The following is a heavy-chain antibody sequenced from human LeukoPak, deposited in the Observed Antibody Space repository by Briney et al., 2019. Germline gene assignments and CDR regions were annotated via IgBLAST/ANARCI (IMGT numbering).Heavy chain of an antibody. CDR3: ARGSSGIAVAGNRAEYFQH. J-gene: IGHJ1*01. CDR2: ISAYNGNT. CDR1: GYTFTSYG. D-gene: IGHD6-19*01. V-gene: IGHV1-18*01. Sequence: GASVKVSCKASGYTFTSYGISWVRQAPGQGLEGMGWISAYNGNTNYAQKLQGRVTMTTDTSTSTAYMELRSLRSDDTAVYYCARGSSGIAVAGNRAEYFQHWGQGTLVTVSS.